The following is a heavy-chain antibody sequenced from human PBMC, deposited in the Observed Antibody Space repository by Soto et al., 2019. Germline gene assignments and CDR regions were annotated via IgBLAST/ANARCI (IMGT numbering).Heavy chain of an antibody. CDR3: AVGWFGDDYYYYGMDV. V-gene: IGHV3-23*01. CDR2: ISGSGGST. Sequence: PGGSLRLSCAASGFTFSSYAMSWVRQAPGKGLEWVSAISGSGGSTYYADSVKGRFTISRDNSKNTLYLQMNSLRAEDTAVYYCAVGWFGDDYYYYGMDVWGQGTTVTVSS. J-gene: IGHJ6*02. D-gene: IGHD3-10*01. CDR1: GFTFSSYA.